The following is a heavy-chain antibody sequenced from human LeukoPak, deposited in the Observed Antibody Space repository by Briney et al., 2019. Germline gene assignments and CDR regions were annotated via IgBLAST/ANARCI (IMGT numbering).Heavy chain of an antibody. CDR2: ISGSGGST. CDR1: GFTFSSYA. V-gene: IGHV3-23*01. J-gene: IGHJ4*02. CDR3: AKGSAPGYIAAAGTNDY. D-gene: IGHD6-13*01. Sequence: GGSLRLSCAASGFTFSSYAMSWVRQAPGKGLEWVSAISGSGGSTYYADSVKGRFTISGDNSKNTLYLQMNSLRAEDTAVYYCAKGSAPGYIAAAGTNDYWGQGTLVTVSS.